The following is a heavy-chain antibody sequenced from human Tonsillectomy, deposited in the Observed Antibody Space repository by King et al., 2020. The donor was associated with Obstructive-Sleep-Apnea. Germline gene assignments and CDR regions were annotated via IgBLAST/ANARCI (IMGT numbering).Heavy chain of an antibody. CDR2: IYYSGST. CDR3: ARVWGYYDSSGYGGFDY. J-gene: IGHJ4*02. CDR1: GGSISSSSYY. Sequence: QLQESGPGLVKPSETLSLTCTVSGGSISSSSYYWGWIRQPPGKGLEWIGSIYYSGSTYYNPSLKSRVTISVDTSKNQFSLKLSSVTAADTAVYYCARVWGYYDSSGYGGFDYWGQGTLVTVSS. D-gene: IGHD3-22*01. V-gene: IGHV4-39*07.